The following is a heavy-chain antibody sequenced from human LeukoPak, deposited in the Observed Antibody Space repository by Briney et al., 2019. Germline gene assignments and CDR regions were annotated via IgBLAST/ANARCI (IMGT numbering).Heavy chain of an antibody. Sequence: SQTLSLTCTVSGGSISSGSYYWSWIRQPAGKGLEWIGRIYTSGSTNYNPSLKSRVTISVDTSKNQFSLKLSSVTAADTAVYYCARVLDGYSYYNWFDPWGQGTLVTVSS. CDR3: ARVLDGYSYYNWFDP. CDR2: IYTSGST. V-gene: IGHV4-61*02. CDR1: GGSISSGSYY. J-gene: IGHJ5*02. D-gene: IGHD5-24*01.